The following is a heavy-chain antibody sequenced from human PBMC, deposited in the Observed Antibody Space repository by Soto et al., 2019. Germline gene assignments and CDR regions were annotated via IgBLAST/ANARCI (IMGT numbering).Heavy chain of an antibody. D-gene: IGHD6-19*01. V-gene: IGHV5-10-1*01. CDR3: ARQGPSGSKAVAFREASDF. J-gene: IGHJ4*02. CDR1: GYSFTSYW. CDR2: IDPSDSYT. Sequence: PGESLKISCKGSGYSFTSYWISWVRQMPGKGLEWMGRIDPSDSYTNYSPSFQGHVTISADKSISTAYLQWSSLKASDTAMYYCARQGPSGSKAVAFREASDFWGQGTLVTVSS.